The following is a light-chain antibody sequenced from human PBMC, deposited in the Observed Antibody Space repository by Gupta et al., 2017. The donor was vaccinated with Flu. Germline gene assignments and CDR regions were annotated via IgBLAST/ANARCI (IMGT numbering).Light chain of an antibody. CDR3: CSYANSNTFNV. CDR1: SSDVGTYNL. V-gene: IGLV2-23*02. CDR2: EVI. Sequence: QSALTQPASVSGSPGQSITISCTGTSSDVGTYNLVSWYQQHPGKSPKLMIFEVIRRPSGVSNRFSGSKSGNTASLTISVLQAEDEADYYCCSYANSNTFNVFGGGTRLTVL. J-gene: IGLJ3*02.